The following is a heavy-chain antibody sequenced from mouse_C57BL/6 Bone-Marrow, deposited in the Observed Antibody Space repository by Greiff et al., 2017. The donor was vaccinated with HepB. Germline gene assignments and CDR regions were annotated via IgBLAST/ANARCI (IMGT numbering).Heavy chain of an antibody. D-gene: IGHD2-5*01. J-gene: IGHJ4*01. V-gene: IGHV14-2*01. CDR3: ARSGSNYSDYYAMGY. CDR1: GFNIKDYY. Sequence: ESGAELVKPGASVKLSCTASGFNIKDYYMHWVKQRTEQGLEWIGRIDPEDGETKYAPKFPGKATITADTSSNTAYLQLSSLTSEDTAVYYCARSGSNYSDYYAMGYWGQGTSVTVSS. CDR2: IDPEDGET.